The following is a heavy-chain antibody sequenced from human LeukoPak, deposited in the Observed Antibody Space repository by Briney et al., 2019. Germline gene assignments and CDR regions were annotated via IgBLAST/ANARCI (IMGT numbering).Heavy chain of an antibody. CDR1: GGSFSGYY. Sequence: SETLSLTCAVYGGSFSGYYWSWIRQPPGKGLEWIGEINHSGSTNYNPSLKSRVTISVGTSKNQFSLKLSSVTAADTAVYYCARGRRRYCSGGSCLLFDYWGQGTLVTVSS. CDR3: ARGRRRYCSGGSCLLFDY. J-gene: IGHJ4*02. V-gene: IGHV4-34*01. CDR2: INHSGST. D-gene: IGHD2-15*01.